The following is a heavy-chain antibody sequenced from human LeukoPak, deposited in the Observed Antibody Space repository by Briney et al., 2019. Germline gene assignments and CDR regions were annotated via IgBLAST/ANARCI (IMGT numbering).Heavy chain of an antibody. CDR1: GFTFSSYG. Sequence: GGSLRLSCAASGFTFSSYGMHWVRQAPGKGLEWVAFIRFDGSNKYYADSVKGRLTISRDNSKNTLYLQMNSLRGGDTAVYYCAKFDNRIVGAASFNYWGQGTLVTVSS. CDR2: IRFDGSNK. D-gene: IGHD1-26*01. CDR3: AKFDNRIVGAASFNY. J-gene: IGHJ4*02. V-gene: IGHV3-30*02.